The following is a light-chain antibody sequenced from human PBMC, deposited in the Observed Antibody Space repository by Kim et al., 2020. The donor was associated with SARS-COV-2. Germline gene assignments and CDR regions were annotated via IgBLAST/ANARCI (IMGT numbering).Light chain of an antibody. CDR1: SSNIGAGYD. V-gene: IGLV1-40*01. CDR2: ADS. CDR3: QSYDNRLSGWV. J-gene: IGLJ3*02. Sequence: RVTISCTGSSSNIGAGYDVHWYQQLPGRAPKLLIFADSRRPSGVPDRLSGSKSGTSASLAITGLQAEDESDYYCQSYDNRLSGWVFGGGTRLTVL.